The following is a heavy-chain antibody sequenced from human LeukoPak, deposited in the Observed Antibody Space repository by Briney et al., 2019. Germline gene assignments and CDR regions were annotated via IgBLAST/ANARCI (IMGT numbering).Heavy chain of an antibody. D-gene: IGHD3-10*01. J-gene: IGHJ4*02. V-gene: IGHV1-18*01. CDR1: GYTFTSYG. Sequence: ASVKVSCKASGYTFTSYGISWVRQAPGQGLEWMGWISPYNGNTKYAQKLQGRVTMTTDTSTRIAHMELRSLRSDDTAVYYCARHPDITIIRGADFDNWGQGTLVTVSS. CDR2: ISPYNGNT. CDR3: ARHPDITIIRGADFDN.